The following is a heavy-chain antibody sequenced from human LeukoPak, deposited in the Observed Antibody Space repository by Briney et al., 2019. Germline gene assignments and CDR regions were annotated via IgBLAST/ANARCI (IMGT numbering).Heavy chain of an antibody. CDR2: IKQAASEK. D-gene: IGHD6-6*01. CDR1: RFTFSNYW. J-gene: IGHJ6*03. CDR3: ARGVAALMDV. Sequence: GGSLRLSCAASRFTFSNYWMTWVRQAPGKGLEWVANIKQAASEKYYVDSVRGRFTISRDNAKNSLYLQMDSLRGEDTAVYFCARGVAALMDVWGKGTTVTVSS. V-gene: IGHV3-7*04.